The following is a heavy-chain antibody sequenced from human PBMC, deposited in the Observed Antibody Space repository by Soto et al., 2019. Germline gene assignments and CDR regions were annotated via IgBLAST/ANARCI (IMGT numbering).Heavy chain of an antibody. J-gene: IGHJ6*01. Sequence: GESLKISCKGSGYSFTSYWISWVRQMPGKGLEWMGRIDPSDSYTNYSPSFQGHVTISADKSISTAYLQWSSLKASDTAMYYCARHAGVYGDPPRPYYYYGLDGWRQGTTVRVSS. CDR3: ARHAGVYGDPPRPYYYYGLDG. CDR1: GYSFTSYW. CDR2: IDPSDSYT. V-gene: IGHV5-10-1*01. D-gene: IGHD4-17*01.